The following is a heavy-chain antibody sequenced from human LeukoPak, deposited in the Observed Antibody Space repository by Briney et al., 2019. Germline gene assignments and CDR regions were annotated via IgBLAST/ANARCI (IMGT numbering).Heavy chain of an antibody. CDR1: GGSISSYY. Sequence: PSETLSLICTVSGGSISSYYWSWIRQPPGKGLEWIADIYYSGSTNYNPSLKSRVTISLDTSKNQFFLKLSSVTAADTAIYYCARVGRYNDAFDIWGQGTMVTVSS. J-gene: IGHJ3*02. CDR2: IYYSGST. CDR3: ARVGRYNDAFDI. V-gene: IGHV4-59*01. D-gene: IGHD3-16*02.